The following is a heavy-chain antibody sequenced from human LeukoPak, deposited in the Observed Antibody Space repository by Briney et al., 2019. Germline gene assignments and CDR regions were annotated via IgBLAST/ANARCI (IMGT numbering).Heavy chain of an antibody. D-gene: IGHD2-21*01. CDR2: ISSSGSTI. V-gene: IGHV3-48*03. Sequence: PGGSLRLSCAASGFTFSSYEMNWVRQAPGKGLEWVSYISSSGSTIYYADSVKGRFTISRDNAKNSLYLQMNSLRAEDTAVYYCAKDKVVIATPGAFDIWGQGTVVTVSS. CDR3: AKDKVVIATPGAFDI. J-gene: IGHJ3*02. CDR1: GFTFSSYE.